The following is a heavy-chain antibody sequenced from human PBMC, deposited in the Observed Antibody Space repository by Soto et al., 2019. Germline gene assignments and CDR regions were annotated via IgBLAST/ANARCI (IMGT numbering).Heavy chain of an antibody. CDR2: INGYSGKP. V-gene: IGHV1-3*01. CDR1: AFNLRSYS. Sequence: QAQLVQSGPEVQKPGASMKVSCKASAFNLRSYSIHWVRQAPGQRLEWRGQINGYSGKPRYSHRFEGRVTFKRDTDASTATLELHSLRPEDTAVYYCGRGAGTSKIYAMGMDVWGQGTAVSVSS. CDR3: GRGAGTSKIYAMGMDV. D-gene: IGHD2-2*01. J-gene: IGHJ6*02.